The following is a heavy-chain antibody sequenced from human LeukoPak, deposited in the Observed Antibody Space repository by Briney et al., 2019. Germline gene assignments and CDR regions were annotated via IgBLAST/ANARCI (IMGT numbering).Heavy chain of an antibody. V-gene: IGHV4-38-2*01. J-gene: IGHJ5*02. CDR2: IYHSGST. D-gene: IGHD2-2*01. Sequence: PSETLSLTCAVSGYSISSGYYWGWIRQPPGKGLEWIGSIYHSGSTYYNPSLKSRVTISVDTSKNQFSLKLSSATAADTAVYYCARLSTSRPIGWFDPWGQGTLVTVSS. CDR3: ARLSTSRPIGWFDP. CDR1: GYSISSGYY.